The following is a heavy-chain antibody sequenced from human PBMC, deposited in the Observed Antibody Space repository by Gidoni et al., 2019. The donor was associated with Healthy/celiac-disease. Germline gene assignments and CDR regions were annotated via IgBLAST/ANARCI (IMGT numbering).Heavy chain of an antibody. CDR3: ARPPNYDILTGYPLYLDY. Sequence: EVQLVQSGAEVKKPGESLKIYCKGSGYSVTSDWSGWVRQMPGQGLEWMGIIYPGGSDTRYSPSFQGQVTISADKSISTAYLQWSSLKASDTAMYYCARPPNYDILTGYPLYLDYWGQGTLVTVSS. CDR2: IYPGGSDT. CDR1: GYSVTSDW. J-gene: IGHJ4*02. D-gene: IGHD3-9*01. V-gene: IGHV5-51*03.